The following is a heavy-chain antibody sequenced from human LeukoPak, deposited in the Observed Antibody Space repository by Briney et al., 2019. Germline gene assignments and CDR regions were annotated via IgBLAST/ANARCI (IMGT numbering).Heavy chain of an antibody. J-gene: IGHJ4*02. D-gene: IGHD5-12*01. CDR1: GGSISSGGYY. Sequence: SQTLSLTCTVSGGSISSGGYYWSRLRQHPGKGLEWIGYIYYSGNTYYNPSLKSRLTISVDTSKNQFSLKLSSVTAADTAVYYCASAQNTGYGDVFDYWGQGTLVTVSS. CDR2: IYYSGNT. CDR3: ASAQNTGYGDVFDY. V-gene: IGHV4-31*03.